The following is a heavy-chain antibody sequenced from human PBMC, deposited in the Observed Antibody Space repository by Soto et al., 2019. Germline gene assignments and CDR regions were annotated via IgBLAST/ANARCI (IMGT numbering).Heavy chain of an antibody. CDR1: GYTFIAYY. V-gene: IGHV1-2*04. CDR3: ARGGSSGWTEFPYY. D-gene: IGHD6-19*01. Sequence: ASVKVSCKASGYTFIAYYMHWVRQAPGQGLEWMGWINPNSGGTNYAQKFQGWVTMTRDTSISTAYMELSRLRSDDTAVYYCARGGSSGWTEFPYYWGQGTLVTVSS. J-gene: IGHJ4*02. CDR2: INPNSGGT.